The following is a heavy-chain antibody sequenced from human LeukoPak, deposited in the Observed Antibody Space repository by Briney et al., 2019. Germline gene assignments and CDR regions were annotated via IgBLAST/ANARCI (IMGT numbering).Heavy chain of an antibody. CDR1: GLTLDDYA. CDR2: IILDSGSI. V-gene: IGHV3-9*01. D-gene: IGHD2/OR15-2a*01. Sequence: GGSLRLSCAASGLTLDDYAMHGVRHAPGKGLGWVSGIILDSGSIVYADSVKGRFTISRDNAKNSLYLQMNSLRAEDTALYYCEKARGLLDDAFDIWGQGTMVTVSS. CDR3: EKARGLLDDAFDI. J-gene: IGHJ3*02.